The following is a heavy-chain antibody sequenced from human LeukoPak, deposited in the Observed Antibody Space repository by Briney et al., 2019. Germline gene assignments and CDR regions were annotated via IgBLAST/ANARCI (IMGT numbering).Heavy chain of an antibody. J-gene: IGHJ4*02. D-gene: IGHD6-13*01. V-gene: IGHV3-64D*06. CDR1: GXTFSSYA. Sequence: PGGSLRLSCSASGXTFSSYAMYWVRQAPGKGLEYVSVISTNGGTTYYADSVKGRFTISRDNSKNTLYLQMSSLRAEDTAVYYCVKRGMAGPGTPPYFDYWGQGTLVIVSS. CDR3: VKRGMAGPGTPPYFDY. CDR2: ISTNGGTT.